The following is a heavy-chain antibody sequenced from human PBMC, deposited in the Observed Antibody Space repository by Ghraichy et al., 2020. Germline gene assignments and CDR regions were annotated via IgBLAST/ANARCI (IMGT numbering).Heavy chain of an antibody. Sequence: AGSLRLSCAASGFTFSSYAMSWVRQAPGKGLEWVSAISGSGGSTYYADSVKGRFTISRDNSKNTLYLQMSSLRAEDTAVYYCAKRGIAVAGNWYFDLWGRGTLVTVSS. CDR2: ISGSGGST. J-gene: IGHJ2*01. CDR3: AKRGIAVAGNWYFDL. D-gene: IGHD6-19*01. V-gene: IGHV3-23*01. CDR1: GFTFSSYA.